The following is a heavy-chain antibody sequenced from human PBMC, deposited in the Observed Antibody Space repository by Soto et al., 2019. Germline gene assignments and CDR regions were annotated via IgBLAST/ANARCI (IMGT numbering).Heavy chain of an antibody. J-gene: IGHJ4*02. V-gene: IGHV3-30-3*01. CDR1: GFTFSSYS. D-gene: IGHD1-1*01. CDR3: GRDGNWNPHYLDY. CDR2: ISYDGSRN. Sequence: GGSLRLSCAASGFTFSSYSMHWVRQAPGKGLEWVAVISYDGSRNYYAESVKGRFTISRDNSKNTLYLQMNSLRAEDTAVYYCGRDGNWNPHYLDYWGQGTLVTVSS.